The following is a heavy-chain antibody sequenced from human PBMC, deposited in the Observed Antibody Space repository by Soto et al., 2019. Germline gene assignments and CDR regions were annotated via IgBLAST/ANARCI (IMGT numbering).Heavy chain of an antibody. D-gene: IGHD6-13*01. Sequence: EVQLLESGGGSVQPGGTLRLSCAASGFTFNNHAMTWVRQAPGKGLEWVSSISGSGTSAYYADSVRGRFTISRDNSKDTLHLQMNTLRAEDTAIYYCAKDRGPYSSRCSTAWGQGALVTVSS. CDR1: GFTFNNHA. CDR2: ISGSGTSA. V-gene: IGHV3-23*01. J-gene: IGHJ5*02. CDR3: AKDRGPYSSRCSTA.